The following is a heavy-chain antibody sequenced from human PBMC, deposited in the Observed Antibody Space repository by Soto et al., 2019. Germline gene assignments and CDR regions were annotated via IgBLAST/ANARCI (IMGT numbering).Heavy chain of an antibody. Sequence: SETLSLTCAVYGGSFSGYYWSWIRQPPGKVLEWIGEINHSGSTNYNPSLKSRVTISVDTSKNQFSLKLSSVTAADTAKYFCAREGNLGRWLQPLDFWGQGTLVT. V-gene: IGHV4-34*01. CDR1: GGSFSGYY. CDR2: INHSGST. D-gene: IGHD5-12*01. CDR3: AREGNLGRWLQPLDF. J-gene: IGHJ4*02.